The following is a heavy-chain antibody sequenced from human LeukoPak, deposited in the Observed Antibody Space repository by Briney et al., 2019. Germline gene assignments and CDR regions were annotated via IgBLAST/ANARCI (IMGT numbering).Heavy chain of an antibody. CDR1: GGSFRGNY. J-gene: IGHJ4*02. CDR2: VNHSGST. Sequence: SETLSLTCAVFGGSFRGNYWNWIRQPPGKRLEWIGEVNHSGSTDYNPSLRSRVTISADMSKNQFSLKLSSVTAADTAVYSCASRPMVAADYYFDFWGQGTLVTVSS. CDR3: ASRPMVAADYYFDF. D-gene: IGHD2-15*01. V-gene: IGHV4-34*01.